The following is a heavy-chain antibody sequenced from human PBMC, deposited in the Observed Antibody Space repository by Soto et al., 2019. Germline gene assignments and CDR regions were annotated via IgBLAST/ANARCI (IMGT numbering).Heavy chain of an antibody. D-gene: IGHD2-15*01. CDR2: MNPNSGNT. J-gene: IGHJ6*02. Sequence: ASVKVYFKAAGDVYTMHVRNLVRQEKEQGLEWMGWMNPNSGNTGYAQKFQGRVTMTRNTSLSTAYMELSSLRSEDTAVYFCARGYCSGGCSDYYYYDMDVWGQGTTVTVSS. CDR1: GDVYTMHV. V-gene: IGHV1-8*01. CDR3: ARGYCSGGCSDYYYYDMDV.